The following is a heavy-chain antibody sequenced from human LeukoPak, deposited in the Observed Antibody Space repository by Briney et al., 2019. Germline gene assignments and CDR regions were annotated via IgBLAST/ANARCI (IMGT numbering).Heavy chain of an antibody. V-gene: IGHV3-48*01. CDR2: ISSSSSTI. J-gene: IGHJ3*02. CDR3: ARDDWVPI. CDR1: GFTFSSYS. Sequence: PGGSLRLSCAASGFTFSSYSMNWVRQAPGKGLEWLSYISSSSSTIHYADSVKGRFTISRDKAKNSLYLEMNSLRAEDTAVYYCARDDWVPIWGQGTMVTVSS. D-gene: IGHD2-21*01.